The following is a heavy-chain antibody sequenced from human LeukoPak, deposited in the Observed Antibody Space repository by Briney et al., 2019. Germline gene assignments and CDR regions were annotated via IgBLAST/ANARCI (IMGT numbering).Heavy chain of an antibody. CDR3: ARDPPAVLIDTYG. CDR1: GFIVTNNY. D-gene: IGHD2-8*01. V-gene: IGHV3-66*01. CDR2: VYSGGST. J-gene: IGHJ4*02. Sequence: PGGSLRLSCTASGFIVTNNYINWVRQAPGKGLEWVSLVYSGGSTYYADSVEGRFTISRDNSKNMVYLQMNSLRAEDTAMYYCARDPPAVLIDTYGWGQGTLVTVSS.